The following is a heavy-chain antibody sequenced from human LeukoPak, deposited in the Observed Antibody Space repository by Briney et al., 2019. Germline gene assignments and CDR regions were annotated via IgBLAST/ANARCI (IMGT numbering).Heavy chain of an antibody. J-gene: IGHJ1*01. CDR3: AKVIRSGYNVYFQY. CDR2: LSGSGGST. V-gene: IGHV3-23*01. CDR1: GFTFSSYA. Sequence: GGSLRLSCAASGFTFSSYAMSRVRQAPGKGLAWVSTLSGSGGSTYYADSVKGRFTISRDNSKNTLYLQMNSLRAEDTAVYYCAKVIRSGYNVYFQYWGQGTLVTVSS. D-gene: IGHD3-22*01.